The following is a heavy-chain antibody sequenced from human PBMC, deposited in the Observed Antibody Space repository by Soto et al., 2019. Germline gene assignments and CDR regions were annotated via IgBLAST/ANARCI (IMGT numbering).Heavy chain of an antibody. J-gene: IGHJ3*02. CDR2: IIPIFGTA. V-gene: IGHV1-69*12. CDR3: ARDMVPAAISYLLISDAFDI. CDR1: GGTFSSYA. Sequence: QVQLVQSGAEVKKPGSSVTVSCKASGGTFSSYAISWVRQAPGQGLEWMGGIIPIFGTANYAQKFQGRVKITADESTSTAYMELSSLRSEDTAVYYCARDMVPAAISYLLISDAFDIWGQGTMVTVSS. D-gene: IGHD2-2*01.